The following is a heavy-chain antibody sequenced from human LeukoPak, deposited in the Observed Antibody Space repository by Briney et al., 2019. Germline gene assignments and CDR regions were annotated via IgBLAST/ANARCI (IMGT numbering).Heavy chain of an antibody. CDR3: ARVNYDILTGYFHFDY. CDR1: GGSFSGYY. Sequence: PSETLSLTCAVYGGSFSGYYWSWIRQPPGKGLEWIGEINHSGSTNYNPSLKSRVTISVDRSKNQFSLKLSSVTAADTAVYYCARVNYDILTGYFHFDYWGQGTLVTVSS. D-gene: IGHD3-9*01. V-gene: IGHV4-34*01. J-gene: IGHJ4*02. CDR2: INHSGST.